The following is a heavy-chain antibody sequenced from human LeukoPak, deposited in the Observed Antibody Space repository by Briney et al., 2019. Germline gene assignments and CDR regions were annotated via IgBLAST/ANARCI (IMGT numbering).Heavy chain of an antibody. V-gene: IGHV4-59*08. CDR2: ISYSGST. D-gene: IGHD3-9*01. J-gene: IGHJ3*02. CDR3: ARQGYDILTGYIDAFDI. CDR1: NGSISSYY. Sequence: PSQTLSITSTGSNGSISSYYGSWIRQPPGKGLEWIGYISYSGSTNYNHSLKSRVTISIDTSKNQFSLKLRSVTAADTAIYYCARQGYDILTGYIDAFDIWGQGTMVTVSS.